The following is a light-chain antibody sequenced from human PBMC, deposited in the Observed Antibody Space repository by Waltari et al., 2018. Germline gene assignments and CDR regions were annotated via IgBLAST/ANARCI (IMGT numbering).Light chain of an antibody. Sequence: QSALTQPASVSGSPGQSIPIPCPGTSSDVGGYNYVSWYQQHPGKAPKLMIYEVSNRPSGVSNRFSGSKSGNMASLTISGLQAEDEADYYCSSYTSSSTLVFGGGTKLTVL. V-gene: IGLV2-14*01. CDR2: EVS. CDR1: SSDVGGYNY. J-gene: IGLJ2*01. CDR3: SSYTSSSTLV.